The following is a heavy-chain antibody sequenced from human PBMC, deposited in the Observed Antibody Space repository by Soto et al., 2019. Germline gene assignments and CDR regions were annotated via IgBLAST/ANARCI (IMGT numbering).Heavy chain of an antibody. CDR1: GFTFDSYA. CDR2: ISWNSGAA. J-gene: IGHJ6*02. Sequence: EVQLVESGGGLVQPGNSVRLSCAASGFTFDSYALHWVRQPPGKGLEWVSGISWNSGAAVSADSVKGRFTISRDNAKKSLYLHMNSLRAEDTALYYCVKDSHYYGMDVWGQGTAVIVSS. CDR3: VKDSHYYGMDV. V-gene: IGHV3-9*01.